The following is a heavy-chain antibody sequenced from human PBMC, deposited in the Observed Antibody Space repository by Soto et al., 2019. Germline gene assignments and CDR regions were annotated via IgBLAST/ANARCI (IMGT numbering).Heavy chain of an antibody. Sequence: QVQLVQSGPEVKKPGSSVKVSCKVSGGTFSSHAINWLRQAPGQGLEWMGVIIPVTDTPNNAEKFQGRVTITAYKSTTTVNMELSSLTFDDTAVYFCARGNKGPGHYGPGSQGWYGPWGQGTLVIVSS. CDR1: GGTFSSHA. V-gene: IGHV1-69*06. J-gene: IGHJ5*02. D-gene: IGHD3-10*01. CDR2: IIPVTDTP. CDR3: ARGNKGPGHYGPGSQGWYGP.